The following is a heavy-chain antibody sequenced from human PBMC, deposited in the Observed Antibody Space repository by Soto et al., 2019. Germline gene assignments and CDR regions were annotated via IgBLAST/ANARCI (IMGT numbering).Heavy chain of an antibody. CDR3: AHSVVAGLGYYFDY. CDR1: GFSLSSTRVA. D-gene: IGHD6-19*01. Sequence: QITLKESGPTLVKPTQTLTLTCTFSGFSLSSTRVAVGWIRQPPGKALEWLALIYWDDDKRYSPFLKSRLTITKDTSTNQLVLTMTNMDPVDTATYYCAHSVVAGLGYYFDYWGQGTLVTVSS. J-gene: IGHJ4*02. V-gene: IGHV2-5*02. CDR2: IYWDDDK.